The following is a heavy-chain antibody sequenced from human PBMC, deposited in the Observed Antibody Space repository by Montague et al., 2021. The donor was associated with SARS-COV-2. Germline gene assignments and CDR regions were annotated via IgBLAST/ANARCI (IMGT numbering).Heavy chain of an antibody. CDR1: GFTFIRFS. J-gene: IGHJ6*02. Sequence: SLRLSCAASGFTFIRFSMNWVRQAPGKRLDFFSSISSESAYIVYAECVWGRFTISRDNAQNLLALQMNSLRAEDTAVYYCARFETSKFYSSGMDVWGQGTTVTVSS. D-gene: IGHD2-15*01. CDR3: ARFETSKFYSSGMDV. V-gene: IGHV3-21*01. CDR2: ISSESAYI.